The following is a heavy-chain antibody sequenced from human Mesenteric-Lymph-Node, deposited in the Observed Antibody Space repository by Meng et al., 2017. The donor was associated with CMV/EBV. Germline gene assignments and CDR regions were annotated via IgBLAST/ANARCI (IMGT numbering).Heavy chain of an antibody. CDR2: INAGNGNT. D-gene: IGHD2-21*01. J-gene: IGHJ6*02. Sequence: ETLTSYARHWVRQAAGKRLEWRGGINAGNGNTKDSQKSQGRVTITRDTSASTAYMERSSLRSEDTAVYYCARYPGDGYYYYYGMDVWGQGTTVTVSS. CDR1: ETLTSYA. CDR3: ARYPGDGYYYYYGMDV. V-gene: IGHV1-3*01.